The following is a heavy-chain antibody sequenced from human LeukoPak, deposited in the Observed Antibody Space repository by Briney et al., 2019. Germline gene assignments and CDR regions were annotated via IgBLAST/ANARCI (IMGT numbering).Heavy chain of an antibody. Sequence: GGSLRLSCAASGFTFSSYAMSWVRQAPGKGLEWVSAISGSGGSTYYADSVKGRFTISRDNSKNTLYLQMNSLRAEDTAVYYCASPTVSSGYTSNYYGMDVWGQGTTVTVSS. V-gene: IGHV3-23*01. CDR3: ASPTVSSGYTSNYYGMDV. CDR2: ISGSGGST. D-gene: IGHD3-22*01. J-gene: IGHJ6*02. CDR1: GFTFSSYA.